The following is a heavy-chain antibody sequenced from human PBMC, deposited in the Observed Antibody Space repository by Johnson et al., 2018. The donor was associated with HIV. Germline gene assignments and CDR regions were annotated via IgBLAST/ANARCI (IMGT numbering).Heavy chain of an antibody. J-gene: IGHJ3*02. D-gene: IGHD3-10*01. CDR2: IYSGGTT. CDR1: GFTVRSNY. V-gene: IGHV3-66*02. CDR3: AKVPSAVWFGEVI. Sequence: VQLVESGGGLVKPGGSLRLSCVASGFTVRSNYMSWVRQAPGKGLEWVSVIYSGGTTYYADSVKGRFTISRDNSKNTLYLQMMSLRTEDTAVYFCAKVPSAVWFGEVIWGQGTMVTVSS.